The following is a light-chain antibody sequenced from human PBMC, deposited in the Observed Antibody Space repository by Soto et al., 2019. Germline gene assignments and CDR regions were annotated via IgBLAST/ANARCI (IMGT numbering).Light chain of an antibody. Sequence: EVVLTQSPDTLSLSPGARATLSCRARQSVSSYVAWFQQKPGQPPRLLIYDASIRATGIPARFSGSGSETDFTLTISSLEPEDFAVYYCQQRARWVTFGQGTRLEIK. CDR3: QQRARWVT. CDR2: DAS. CDR1: QSVSSY. J-gene: IGKJ5*01. V-gene: IGKV3-11*01.